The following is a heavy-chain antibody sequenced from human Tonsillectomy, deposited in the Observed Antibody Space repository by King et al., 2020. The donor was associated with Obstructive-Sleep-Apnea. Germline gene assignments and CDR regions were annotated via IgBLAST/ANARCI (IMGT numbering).Heavy chain of an antibody. V-gene: IGHV5-51*01. D-gene: IGHD3-22*01. Sequence: VQLVQSGAEVKKPGESLKISCKGSGYSFTSYWIGWVRQMPGKGLEWMGIIYPGDSDTRYSPSFQGQVTISADKSISTAYLQWSSLKASDTAMYYCARSGGGWDYYDSSGYQRPDAFDIWGQGTMVTVSS. J-gene: IGHJ3*02. CDR3: ARSGGGWDYYDSSGYQRPDAFDI. CDR1: GYSFTSYW. CDR2: IYPGDSDT.